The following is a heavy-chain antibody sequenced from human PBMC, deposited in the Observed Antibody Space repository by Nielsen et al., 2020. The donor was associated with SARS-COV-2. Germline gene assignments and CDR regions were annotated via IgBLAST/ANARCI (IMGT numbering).Heavy chain of an antibody. CDR3: ARGGGWVDYGDDYLDL. J-gene: IGHJ2*01. V-gene: IGHV3-33*01. CDR2: IWYDGSNK. CDR1: GFTFSSYG. Sequence: GGSLRLSCAASGFTFSSYGMHWVRQAPGKGLEWVAVIWYDGSNKYYADSVKGRFTISRDNAKNSLYLQMNSLRDEDTAVYYCARGGGWVDYGDDYLDLWGRGTLVTVSS. D-gene: IGHD4-17*01.